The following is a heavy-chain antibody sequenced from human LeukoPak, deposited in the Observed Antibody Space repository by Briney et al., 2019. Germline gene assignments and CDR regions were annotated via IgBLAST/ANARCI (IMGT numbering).Heavy chain of an antibody. CDR2: ISAYNGNT. D-gene: IGHD3-3*01. CDR3: AKDHYYDFWSGYHFDY. CDR1: GYTFTIYG. Sequence: ASVKVSCKASGYTFTIYGIRWVRQAPGQGLKWMGWISAYNGNTNYAQKLQGRVTMTTDTSTSTAYMELRSLRSDDTAVYYCAKDHYYDFWSGYHFDYWGQGTLVAVSS. V-gene: IGHV1-18*01. J-gene: IGHJ4*02.